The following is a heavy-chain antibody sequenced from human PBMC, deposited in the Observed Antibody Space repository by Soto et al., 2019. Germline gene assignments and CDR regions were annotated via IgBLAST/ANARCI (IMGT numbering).Heavy chain of an antibody. CDR1: GYSFTTYW. Sequence: PGESLKISCDSHGYSFTTYWITWVRQKPGKGLEWVGSFHPGESDTRYSPSFQGQVTISADRSLATAHLQWSSLQAADTAIYYCARHEATYYNFYGMDVWGQGTTVTVSS. CDR3: ARHEATYYNFYGMDV. V-gene: IGHV5-51*01. CDR2: FHPGESDT. J-gene: IGHJ6*02.